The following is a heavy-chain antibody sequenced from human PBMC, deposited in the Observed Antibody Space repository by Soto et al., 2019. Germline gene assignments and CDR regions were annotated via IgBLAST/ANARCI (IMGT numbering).Heavy chain of an antibody. CDR3: ARDRPNYNVHLDY. CDR1: GFTFSNYG. Sequence: QVQLVESGGGVVQPGRSLRLSCAASGFTFSNYGMHWVRQAPGKGLEWVAVIWYDGSKIYYKDSVKGRFTISRDNSNNTLYLQMNSLRAEDTAVYYCARDRPNYNVHLDYWGQGTLVTVSS. D-gene: IGHD1-7*01. CDR2: IWYDGSKI. J-gene: IGHJ4*02. V-gene: IGHV3-33*01.